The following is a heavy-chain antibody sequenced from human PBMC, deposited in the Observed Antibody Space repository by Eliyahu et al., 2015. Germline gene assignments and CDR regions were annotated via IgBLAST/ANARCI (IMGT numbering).Heavy chain of an antibody. CDR3: ARELWGGVDY. J-gene: IGHJ4*02. CDR2: IYPDDSET. CDR1: GYRXXGHW. Sequence: EVQLVQSGPEVKKPGESLKISCXGSGYRXXGHWXGWVRQMPGKGLEWMXIIYPDDSETRYSPSFQGQVTISADKSTNTAYLQWSSLKASDSAMYYCARELWGGVDYWGQGTLVTVSS. V-gene: IGHV5-51*01. D-gene: IGHD3-16*01.